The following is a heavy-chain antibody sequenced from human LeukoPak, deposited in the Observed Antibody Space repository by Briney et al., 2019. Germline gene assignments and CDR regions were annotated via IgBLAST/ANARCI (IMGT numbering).Heavy chain of an antibody. V-gene: IGHV1-69*05. J-gene: IGHJ6*03. D-gene: IGHD2-2*01. CDR2: IIPIFGTA. Sequence: GSSVKVSCKASGGTFSSYAISWVRQAPGQGLEWMGGIIPIFGTANYAQKFQGRVTITTDESTSTAYMELSSLRSEDTAVYYCARVIPAAMIRVGTYYMDVWGKGTTVTVSS. CDR3: ARVIPAAMIRVGTYYMDV. CDR1: GGTFSSYA.